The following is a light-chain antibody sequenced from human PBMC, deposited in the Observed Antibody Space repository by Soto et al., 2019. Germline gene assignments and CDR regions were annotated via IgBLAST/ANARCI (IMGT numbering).Light chain of an antibody. Sequence: TVLTQSPATLSLSPGERATLSCKASQSIGNSLGWFQQKPGQAPRLLIDDAFNRATGIPARFTGSGSGSDFTLTISSREPEDFGVYYFRQRYNWPLTFGGGTKVEIK. CDR2: DAF. CDR3: RQRYNWPLT. V-gene: IGKV3-11*01. J-gene: IGKJ4*01. CDR1: QSIGNS.